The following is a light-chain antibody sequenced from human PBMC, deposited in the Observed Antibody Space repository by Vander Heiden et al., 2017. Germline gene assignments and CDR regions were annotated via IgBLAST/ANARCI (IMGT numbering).Light chain of an antibody. CDR3: ATWDNSLLAVV. V-gene: IGLV1-51*01. J-gene: IGLJ2*01. CDR1: SPNIGNNY. Sequence: QSVLTQPPSVSAAPGQTVTISCPGTSPNIGNNYVSWDQHLPGTAPKFLIYDNVQRPSGIPDRFSGSKSGTSATLHITGLQTGDEADYYCATWDNSLLAVVFGGGTKLTVL. CDR2: DNV.